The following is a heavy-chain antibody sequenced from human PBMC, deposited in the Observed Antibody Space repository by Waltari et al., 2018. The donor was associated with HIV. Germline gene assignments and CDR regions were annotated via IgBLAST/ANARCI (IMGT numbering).Heavy chain of an antibody. J-gene: IGHJ4*02. Sequence: VQLVESGGGLVQPGRSLRLSCAASGFNFDDYAMHWVRQTPGKGLEWGSGISWNSGSIGYVDSVKGLFTIARDSAKNSLYLQRNSLRLDDTALYYCAKGIAGAYSSAWMRDWGQGTLVTVSS. CDR1: GFNFDDYA. CDR2: ISWNSGSI. D-gene: IGHD6-19*01. V-gene: IGHV3-9*01. CDR3: AKGIAGAYSSAWMRD.